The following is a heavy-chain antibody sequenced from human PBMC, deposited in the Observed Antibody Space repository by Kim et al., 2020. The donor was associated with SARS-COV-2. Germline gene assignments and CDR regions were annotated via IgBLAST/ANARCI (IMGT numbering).Heavy chain of an antibody. Sequence: PPLKSRVTISVDTSNNQFSLKLSSVTAADTALYYCARALGIAAAGTNFDYWGQGTLVTVSS. CDR3: ARALGIAAAGTNFDY. D-gene: IGHD6-13*01. V-gene: IGHV4-39*07. J-gene: IGHJ4*02.